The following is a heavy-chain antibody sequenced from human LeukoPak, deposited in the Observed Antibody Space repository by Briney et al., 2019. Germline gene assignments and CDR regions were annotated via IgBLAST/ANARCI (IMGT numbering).Heavy chain of an antibody. V-gene: IGHV3-11*01. D-gene: IGHD2-15*01. CDR1: GFTFSDYY. CDR3: ARVYIAEDY. Sequence: GSLRLSFAASGFTFSDYYMSWIRQAPGKGLEWVSYISDTGSFIYYADSVKGRFTISRDNVKNSLYLQMNSLRAEDAAVYYCARVYIAEDYWGQGTLVTVSS. J-gene: IGHJ4*02. CDR2: ISDTGSFI.